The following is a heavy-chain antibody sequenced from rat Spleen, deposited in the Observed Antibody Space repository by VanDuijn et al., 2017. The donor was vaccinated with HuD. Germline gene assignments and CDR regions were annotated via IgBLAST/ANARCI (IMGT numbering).Heavy chain of an antibody. V-gene: IGHV5-7*01. J-gene: IGHJ2*01. CDR3: AKDPDTTGIPFDY. CDR1: GFTFSDYY. Sequence: EVQLVETGGGLVQPGRSLKLSCAASGFTFSDYYMAWVRQAPKKGLEWVATIIYDGSKTYYPDSVKGRFTISRDNAKSTLYLQMDSLRSEDTATYYCAKDPDTTGIPFDYWGQGVMVTVSS. D-gene: IGHD1-6*01. CDR2: IIYDGSKT.